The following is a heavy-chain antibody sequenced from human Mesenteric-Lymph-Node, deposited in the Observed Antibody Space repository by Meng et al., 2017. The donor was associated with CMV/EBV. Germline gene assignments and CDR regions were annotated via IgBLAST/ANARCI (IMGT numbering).Heavy chain of an antibody. CDR2: IYYSGST. CDR1: GGSVSSGSYY. D-gene: IGHD3-16*01. CDR3: ARLGVTFGGDY. J-gene: IGHJ4*02. Sequence: GSLRLSCTVSGGSVSSGSYYWSWIRQPPGKGLEWIGYIYYSGSTNYNPSLKSRVTISVDTSKNQFSLKLSSVTAADTAVYYCARLGVTFGGDYWGQGTLVTVSS. V-gene: IGHV4-61*01.